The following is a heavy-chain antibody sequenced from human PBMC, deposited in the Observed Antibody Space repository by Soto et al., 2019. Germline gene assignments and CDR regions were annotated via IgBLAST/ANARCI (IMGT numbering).Heavy chain of an antibody. J-gene: IGHJ4*02. CDR3: ARETYYDFWSGPYYFDY. Sequence: PGGSLRLSCAASGFTFSSYGMHWVRQAPGKGLEWVAVIWYDGSNKYYADTVKGRFTISRDNSKNTLYLQMNSLRAEDTAVYYCARETYYDFWSGPYYFDYWGQGTLVTVSS. CDR1: GFTFSSYG. D-gene: IGHD3-3*01. CDR2: IWYDGSNK. V-gene: IGHV3-33*01.